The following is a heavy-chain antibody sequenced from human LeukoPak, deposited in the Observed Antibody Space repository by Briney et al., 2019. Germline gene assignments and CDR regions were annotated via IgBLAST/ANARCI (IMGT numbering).Heavy chain of an antibody. Sequence: GGSLRLSCAASGFTFRSYSMNWVRQAPGKGLEWVSYISSSSSTIQYADSVKGRFTISRDNAKDSLYLQMNSLRAEDTAVYFCARSVFQGAFDIWGQGTLVTVSS. V-gene: IGHV3-48*01. CDR1: GFTFRSYS. CDR2: ISSSSSTI. J-gene: IGHJ3*02. CDR3: ARSVFQGAFDI. D-gene: IGHD5/OR15-5a*01.